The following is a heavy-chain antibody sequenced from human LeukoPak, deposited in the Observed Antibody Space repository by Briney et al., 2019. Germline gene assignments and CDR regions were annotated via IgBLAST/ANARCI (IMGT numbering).Heavy chain of an antibody. J-gene: IGHJ4*02. D-gene: IGHD1-1*01. Sequence: QTGGSLRLSCAASGFTFSSYAMSWVRQAPGKGLEWVLAISGSGGSTYYADSVKGRFTISRDNSKNTLYLQMNSLRAEDTAVYYCAKPRLLSKLGTLFDYWGQGTLVTVSS. V-gene: IGHV3-23*01. CDR1: GFTFSSYA. CDR2: ISGSGGST. CDR3: AKPRLLSKLGTLFDY.